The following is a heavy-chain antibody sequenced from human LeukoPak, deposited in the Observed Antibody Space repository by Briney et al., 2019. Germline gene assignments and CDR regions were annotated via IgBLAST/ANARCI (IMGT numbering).Heavy chain of an antibody. D-gene: IGHD2-2*01. CDR2: LIPIFGTA. Sequence: ASVKVSCKASGGTFSSYAISWVLQAPGQGLEWMGGLIPIFGTANYAQKFQGRVTITADESTSTAYMELRSLKSEDTAVYYCARARGGIVVVPAAIPSGQTAYYYGMDVWGKGTTVTVSS. CDR1: GGTFSSYA. J-gene: IGHJ6*04. CDR3: ARARGGIVVVPAAIPSGQTAYYYGMDV. V-gene: IGHV1-69*13.